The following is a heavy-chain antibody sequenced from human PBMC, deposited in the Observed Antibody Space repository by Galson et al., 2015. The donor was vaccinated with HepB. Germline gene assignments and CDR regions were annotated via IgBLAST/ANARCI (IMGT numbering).Heavy chain of an antibody. V-gene: IGHV3-21*06. CDR1: GFTLSPYS. CDR2: ISGTTSYI. D-gene: IGHD3-22*01. Sequence: SLRLSRAASGFTLSPYSMNWVRQAPGKGLAGVSSISGTTSYIYYADSVQGRFTIIRDNAKNSLYLQMNSLRAEDTAVYYCAGDPVPYYHEDGGYPWGQGTLVTVSS. CDR3: AGDPVPYYHEDGGYP. J-gene: IGHJ5*02.